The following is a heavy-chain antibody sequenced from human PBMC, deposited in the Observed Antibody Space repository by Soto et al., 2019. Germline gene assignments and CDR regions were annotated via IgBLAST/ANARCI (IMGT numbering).Heavy chain of an antibody. J-gene: IGHJ4*02. V-gene: IGHV1-46*01. CDR1: GYTFTSHY. Sequence: QVQLVQSGAEVKKPGASVKVFCKASGYTFTSHYIHWVRQALGQGLEWMAIINPYGGSTNYAQKFRGRVTLTMDTSTSTVYMEVSSLRSEDTAVYYCARDLAAAGLWGQGTLVTVSS. D-gene: IGHD6-13*01. CDR2: INPYGGST. CDR3: ARDLAAAGL.